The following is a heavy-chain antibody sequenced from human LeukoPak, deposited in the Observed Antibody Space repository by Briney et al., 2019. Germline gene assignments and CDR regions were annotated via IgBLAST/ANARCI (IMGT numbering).Heavy chain of an antibody. CDR3: ARYRHGFAGYCSSTSCYTGFDP. D-gene: IGHD2-2*02. CDR1: GGSISSGSYY. J-gene: IGHJ5*02. V-gene: IGHV4-61*02. CDR2: IYTSGST. Sequence: SETLSLTCTVSGGSISSGSYYWSWIRQPAGKGLEWIGRIYTSGSTNYNPSLKSRVTISVDTSKNQFSLKLSSVTAADTAVYYCARYRHGFAGYCSSTSCYTGFDPWGQGTLVTVSS.